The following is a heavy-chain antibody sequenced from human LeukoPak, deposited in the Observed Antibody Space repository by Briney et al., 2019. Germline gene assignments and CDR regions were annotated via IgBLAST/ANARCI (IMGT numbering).Heavy chain of an antibody. CDR1: GGSISSYY. CDR2: IYYSGST. J-gene: IGHJ4*02. D-gene: IGHD5-18*01. V-gene: IGHV4-59*12. CDR3: AREKMRRYSYGYAH. Sequence: SETQSLTCTVSGGSISSYYWSWIRQPPGKGLEWIGYIYYSGSTNYNPSLKSRVTISVDTSKNQFSLKVSSVTAADTAVYYCAREKMRRYSYGYAHWGQGTLVTVSS.